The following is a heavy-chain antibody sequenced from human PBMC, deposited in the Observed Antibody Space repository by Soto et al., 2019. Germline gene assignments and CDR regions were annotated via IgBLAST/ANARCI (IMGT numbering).Heavy chain of an antibody. CDR1: GGSFSGYY. Sequence: SGTLSLTCAVYGGSFSGYYWSWIRQPPGKGLEWIGEINHSGSTNYNPSLKSRVTISVDTSKSQFSLKLSSVTAADTAVYYFARVRFLEWSITRYYYYGMDVWGQGTTVTVSS. V-gene: IGHV4-34*01. CDR3: ARVRFLEWSITRYYYYGMDV. D-gene: IGHD3-3*01. J-gene: IGHJ6*02. CDR2: INHSGST.